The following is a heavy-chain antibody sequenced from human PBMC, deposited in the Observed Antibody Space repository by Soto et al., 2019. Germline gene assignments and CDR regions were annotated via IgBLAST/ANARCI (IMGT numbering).Heavy chain of an antibody. CDR3: ARGRGYSGQRRGWFDP. J-gene: IGHJ5*02. CDR1: GGSISTYY. CDR2: IYYSGRT. Sequence: QLQLQESGPGLVKPSETLSLTCTVSGGSISTYYWNWIRQPPGKGLEWIGDIYYSGRTNYNPSLKSRVAISVYMSKNQFSLNLSSVTPADTAVYYCARGRGYSGQRRGWFDPWGQGTLVTVSS. V-gene: IGHV4-59*01. D-gene: IGHD5-12*01.